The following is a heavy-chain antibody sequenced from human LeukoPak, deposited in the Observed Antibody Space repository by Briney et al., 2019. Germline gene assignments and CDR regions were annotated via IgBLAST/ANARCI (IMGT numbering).Heavy chain of an antibody. D-gene: IGHD2-2*01. CDR2: IYYSGST. Sequence: SETLSLTCTVSGGSISSYFWSWIRQPPGKGLEWIGYIYYSGSTNYNPSLKSRVTISIDTSKNQFSLKLNSVTAADTAVYHCATNSDCTSTSCYAGYYFDYWGQGTLVTVSS. CDR1: GGSISSYF. V-gene: IGHV4-59*01. J-gene: IGHJ4*02. CDR3: ATNSDCTSTSCYAGYYFDY.